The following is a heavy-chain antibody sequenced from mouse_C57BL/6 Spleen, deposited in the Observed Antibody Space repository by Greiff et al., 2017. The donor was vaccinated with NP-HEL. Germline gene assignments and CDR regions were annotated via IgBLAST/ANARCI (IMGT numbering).Heavy chain of an antibody. V-gene: IGHV1-53*01. CDR2: INPSNGGT. Sequence: QVQLQQPGTELVKPGASVKLSCKASGYTFTSYWMHWVKQRPGQGLEWIGNINPSNGGTNYNEKFKSKATLTVDKSSSTAYMQLSRLTSEDSAVYYCARDLYYGSSYYAMDYWGQGTSVTVSS. J-gene: IGHJ4*01. CDR3: ARDLYYGSSYYAMDY. CDR1: GYTFTSYW. D-gene: IGHD1-1*01.